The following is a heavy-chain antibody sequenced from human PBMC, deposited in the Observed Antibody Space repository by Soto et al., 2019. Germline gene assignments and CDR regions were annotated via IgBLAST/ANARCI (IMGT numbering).Heavy chain of an antibody. CDR2: ISQSGAT. CDR1: GGSFGDYK. Sequence: SETLSLTCAVHGGSFGDYKWSWIRQPPGKGLEWIGEISQSGATNYNPSFKSRVTISRDTSKNQFSLRLGSVTAADTAVYFCARGRTDVSMMVVVFIAESQYFEYWGQGTQVTVSS. D-gene: IGHD3-22*01. V-gene: IGHV4-34*01. J-gene: IGHJ4*02. CDR3: ARGRTDVSMMVVVFIAESQYFEY.